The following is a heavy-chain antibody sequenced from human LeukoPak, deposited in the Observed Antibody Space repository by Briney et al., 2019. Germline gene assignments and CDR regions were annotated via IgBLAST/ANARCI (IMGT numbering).Heavy chain of an antibody. D-gene: IGHD6-19*01. CDR2: INPNSGGT. CDR3: ARTGIAVAGTVY. V-gene: IGHV1-2*06. CDR1: GYTFTGYY. J-gene: IGHJ4*02. Sequence: GASVKVSCKASGYTFTGYYMHWVRQAPGQGLEWMGRINPNSGGTNYAQKFQGRVTMTRDTSNSTAYMEPSRLRSDDTAVYYCARTGIAVAGTVYWGQGTLVTVSS.